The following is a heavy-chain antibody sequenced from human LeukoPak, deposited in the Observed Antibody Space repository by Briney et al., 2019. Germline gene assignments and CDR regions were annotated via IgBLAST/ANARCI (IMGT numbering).Heavy chain of an antibody. CDR3: AVAYYNWFDP. J-gene: IGHJ5*02. CDR2: IHYSGIT. V-gene: IGHV4-59*08. Sequence: SETLSLTCTVSGDSSSNYYWKCIPEPPEGGVEWIGYIHYSGITNYNPSLNSRVTMSEDTSKNQFSLRLSSVTAADTAVYYCAVAYYNWFDPWGQGTLVTVSS. D-gene: IGHD2-15*01. CDR1: GDSSSNYY.